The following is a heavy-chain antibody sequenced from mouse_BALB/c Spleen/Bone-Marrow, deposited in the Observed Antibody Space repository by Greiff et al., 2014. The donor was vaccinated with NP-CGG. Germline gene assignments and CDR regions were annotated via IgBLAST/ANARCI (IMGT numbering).Heavy chain of an antibody. J-gene: IGHJ2*01. CDR3: ARDSNDY. CDR1: GFTFSSYG. V-gene: IGHV5-6-3*01. Sequence: EVKLEESGGGLVQPGGSLKLSCAASGFTFSSYGMSWVRQTPDKRLELVATINSNGGSTYYPDNLKGRFTISRDNAKNTLYLQMSSLKSEDTAMYYCARDSNDYWGQGTTLTVSS. CDR2: INSNGGST.